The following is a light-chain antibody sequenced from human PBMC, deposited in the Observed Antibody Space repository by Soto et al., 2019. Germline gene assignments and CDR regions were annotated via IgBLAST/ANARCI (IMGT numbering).Light chain of an antibody. Sequence: DIQMTQSPSSLSASVGDRVTITCRASQSISSYLNWYQQKPGKAPKLLIYAASSLQSGVPSRFSRSGSGTDFTLTISSLQPEDFATYYCQQSYRTPPTFGGGTKVEIK. CDR1: QSISSY. V-gene: IGKV1-39*01. CDR3: QQSYRTPPT. J-gene: IGKJ4*01. CDR2: AAS.